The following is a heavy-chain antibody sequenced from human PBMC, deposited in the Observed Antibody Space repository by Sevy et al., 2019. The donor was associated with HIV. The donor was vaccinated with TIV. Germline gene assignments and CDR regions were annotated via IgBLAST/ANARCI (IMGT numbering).Heavy chain of an antibody. D-gene: IGHD5-18*01. J-gene: IGHJ3*02. Sequence: GGSLRLSCAASGFTFSSYIINWVRQAPGKGLEWVSSISNTGIYIYYADSVKGRFTISRDNAKNSPYLQMNSLRAEDTAVYYCARYEEDTTLVNAFDIWGQGTMVTVSS. V-gene: IGHV3-21*01. CDR1: GFTFSSYI. CDR3: ARYEEDTTLVNAFDI. CDR2: ISNTGIYI.